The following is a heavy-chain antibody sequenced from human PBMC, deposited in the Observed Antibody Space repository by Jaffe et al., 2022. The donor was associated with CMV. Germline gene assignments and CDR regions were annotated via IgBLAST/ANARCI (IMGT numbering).Heavy chain of an antibody. CDR1: GYSFTSYW. Sequence: EVQLVQSGAEVKKPGESLRISCKGSGYSFTSYWISWVRQMPGKGLEWMGRIDPSDSYTNYSPSFQGHVTISADKSISTAYLQWSSLKASDTAMYYCARSGPVEMADQGPWPLYYYYMDVWGKGTTVTVSS. V-gene: IGHV5-10-1*03. D-gene: IGHD3-3*01. CDR3: ARSGPVEMADQGPWPLYYYYMDV. CDR2: IDPSDSYT. J-gene: IGHJ6*03.